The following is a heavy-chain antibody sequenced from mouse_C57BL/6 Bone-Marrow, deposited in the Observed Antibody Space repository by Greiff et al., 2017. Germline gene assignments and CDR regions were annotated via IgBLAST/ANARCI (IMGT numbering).Heavy chain of an antibody. CDR3: ARDGYYDWFAY. CDR1: GYTFTSYG. CDR2: IDPSDGYT. V-gene: IGHV1-81*01. Sequence: QVPLQQSGAELARPGASVKLSCKASGYTFTSYGISWVKQRTGQGLEWIGEIDPSDGYTNYNPKFQGKATLTVDPSSSTAYMQLSSLTSEDSAVYYCARDGYYDWFAYWGQGTLVTVSA. D-gene: IGHD2-3*01. J-gene: IGHJ3*01.